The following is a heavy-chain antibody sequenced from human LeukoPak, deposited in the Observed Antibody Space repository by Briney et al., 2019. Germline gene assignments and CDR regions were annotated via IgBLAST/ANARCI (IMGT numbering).Heavy chain of an antibody. J-gene: IGHJ4*02. CDR2: IYTSGST. CDR3: ARGAIAVAGLDY. Sequence: PSQTLSLTCTVSGGSISSGSYYWSWIRQPAGKGLEWIGRIYTSGSTNYNPSLKSRVTISVDTSKNQFSLKLSSVTAADTAVYYCARGAIAVAGLDYWGQGTLVTVSS. CDR1: GGSISSGSYY. D-gene: IGHD6-19*01. V-gene: IGHV4-61*02.